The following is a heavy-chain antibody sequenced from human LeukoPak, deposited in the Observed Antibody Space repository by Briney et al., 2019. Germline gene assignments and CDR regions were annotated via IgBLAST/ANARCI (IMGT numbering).Heavy chain of an antibody. J-gene: IGHJ6*03. D-gene: IGHD4-11*01. CDR1: GFTFSSYG. Sequence: GGSLRLSCAASGFTFSSYGMHWVRQAPGKGLEWVAFIRYDGSNKYYADSVKGRFTISRDNSKNTLYLQMNSLRAEDTAVYYCTKDSNYNLYYYMDVWGKGTTVTVSS. V-gene: IGHV3-30*02. CDR3: TKDSNYNLYYYMDV. CDR2: IRYDGSNK.